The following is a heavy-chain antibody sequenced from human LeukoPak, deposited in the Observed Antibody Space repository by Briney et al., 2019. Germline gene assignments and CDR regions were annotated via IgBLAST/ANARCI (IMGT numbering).Heavy chain of an antibody. V-gene: IGHV4-59*11. D-gene: IGHD6-19*01. CDR2: ISYTGST. CDR1: GDSISSHY. CDR3: CGSGWFAGPFGY. Sequence: SETLSLTCNVSGDSISSHYWNWIRQAPGKGLEWVGSISYTGSTNYNPSLKSRVTISADTSKNQFSLKLTSVTAADTAVYYCCGSGWFAGPFGYWGQGALVTVSS. J-gene: IGHJ4*02.